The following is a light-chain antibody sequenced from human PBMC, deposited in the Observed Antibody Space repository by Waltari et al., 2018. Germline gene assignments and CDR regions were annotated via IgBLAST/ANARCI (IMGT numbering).Light chain of an antibody. V-gene: IGKV1-9*01. CDR1: QGISNY. CDR2: SAS. CDR3: QQLHSPGYT. J-gene: IGKJ2*01. Sequence: IQLTQSPSPLPASVGDRVTITCRASQGISNYLAWYQQKPGKVPKLLIHSASTLQSGVPSRFSGSGSGTDFTLTISSLQPEDFATYYCQQLHSPGYTFGQGTKLEIK.